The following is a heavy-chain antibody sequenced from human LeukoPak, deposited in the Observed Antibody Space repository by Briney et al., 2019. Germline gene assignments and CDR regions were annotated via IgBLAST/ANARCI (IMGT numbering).Heavy chain of an antibody. Sequence: PSGTLSLTCAVSGGSISSSNWWSWVRQPPGKGLEWIGTISYSGSTDYNPSLKGRVTISVDTSKTQFSLKLTSVTAADTAVYYYARDRDINIVWGGAWVNYYGMDVWGQGTTVTVSS. CDR1: GGSISSSNW. CDR3: ARDRDINIVWGGAWVNYYGMDV. V-gene: IGHV4-4*02. CDR2: ISYSGST. D-gene: IGHD3-10*01. J-gene: IGHJ6*02.